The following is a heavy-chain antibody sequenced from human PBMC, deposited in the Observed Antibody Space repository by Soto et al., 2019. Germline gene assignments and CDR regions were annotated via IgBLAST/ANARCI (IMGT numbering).Heavy chain of an antibody. J-gene: IGHJ4*02. CDR3: ARNMRAFWDGSYRPSISPDY. V-gene: IGHV3-30-3*01. CDR1: GFTFSTYA. D-gene: IGHD3-3*01. Sequence: QVQLVESGGGVVQPGRSLRLSCAASGFTFSTYAMNWVRQSPGKGLEWVAVISYDGSNKYYADSVKGRFTISRDNSRNTLHLQINSLTAEATSVYYCARNMRAFWDGSYRPSISPDYWGQGPLVTVSS. CDR2: ISYDGSNK.